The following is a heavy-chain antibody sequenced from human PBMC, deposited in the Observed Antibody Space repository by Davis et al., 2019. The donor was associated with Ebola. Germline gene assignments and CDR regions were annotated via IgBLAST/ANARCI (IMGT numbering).Heavy chain of an antibody. J-gene: IGHJ3*02. CDR3: ATLPDI. CDR2: INTNTGNP. CDR1: GYRFTTYG. V-gene: IGHV7-4-1*04. Sequence: ASVKVSCKASGYRFTTYGMHWVRQAPGQGLEWMGWINTNTGNPTYAEGFTGRFVFSLDTSVNMAYLLINSLKTKDAAVYYCATLPDIWGQGTMVTVSS.